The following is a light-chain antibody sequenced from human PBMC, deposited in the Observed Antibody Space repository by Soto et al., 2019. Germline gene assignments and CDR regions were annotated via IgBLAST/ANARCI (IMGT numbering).Light chain of an antibody. CDR3: LLYYAAAPV. J-gene: IGLJ3*02. V-gene: IGLV7-43*01. CDR2: STS. Sequence: QSVVTQEPSLTVSPGGTVTLTCASSTGAVTSGYYPNWFQQKPGQAPRALIYSTSNKQSWTPARFSGSLLGSKAALTLSGVQPEDEAEYYCLLYYAAAPVFGGGTKLTVL. CDR1: TGAVTSGYY.